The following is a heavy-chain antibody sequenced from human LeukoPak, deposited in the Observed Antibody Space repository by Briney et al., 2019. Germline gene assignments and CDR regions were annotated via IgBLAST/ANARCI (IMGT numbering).Heavy chain of an antibody. CDR1: GYTFTSYY. J-gene: IGHJ4*02. Sequence: ASVKVSCEASGYTFTSYYMHWVRQAPGQGLEWMGWINPNSGGTNYAQKFQGRVTMTRDTSISTAYMELSRLRSDDTAVYYCARHYSPTVVYYFDYWGQGTLVTVSS. CDR2: INPNSGGT. CDR3: ARHYSPTVVYYFDY. V-gene: IGHV1-2*02. D-gene: IGHD4-23*01.